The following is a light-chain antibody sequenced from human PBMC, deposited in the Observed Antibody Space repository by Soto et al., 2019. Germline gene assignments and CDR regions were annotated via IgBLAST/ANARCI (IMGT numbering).Light chain of an antibody. J-gene: IGKJ4*01. V-gene: IGKV4-1*01. CDR1: QSVLYSSNNKNY. CDR3: QQHYNPPLT. Sequence: DIVMTQSPDSLAVSLGERATINCKSSQSVLYSSNNKNYLAWYQQKAGQPPKLLIYWASTRQSGVPDRFSGSGSETDFTLTISSLQAEDVAIYYCQQHYNPPLTFGGGTKVEIK. CDR2: WAS.